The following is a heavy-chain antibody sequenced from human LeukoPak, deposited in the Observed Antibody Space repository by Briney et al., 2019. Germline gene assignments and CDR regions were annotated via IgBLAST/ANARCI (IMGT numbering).Heavy chain of an antibody. Sequence: ASVKVSCKASGYTLTSYGISWVRRAPGQGLEWMGWISAYNGNTNYAQKLQGRVTMTTDTSTSTAYMELRSLRSDDTAVYYCAKHYGSGSYSSYYGMDVWGKGTTVTVSS. CDR3: AKHYGSGSYSSYYGMDV. V-gene: IGHV1-18*04. CDR1: GYTLTSYG. D-gene: IGHD3-10*01. CDR2: ISAYNGNT. J-gene: IGHJ6*04.